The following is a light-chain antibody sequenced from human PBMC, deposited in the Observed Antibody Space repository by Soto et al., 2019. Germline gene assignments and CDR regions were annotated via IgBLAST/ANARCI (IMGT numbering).Light chain of an antibody. CDR1: SSDVGAYNY. J-gene: IGLJ2*01. Sequence: QSALTQPASVSGSPGQSITISCTGTSSDVGAYNYVSWYQQHPCKAPKLMIYDVTNRPSGVSSRFSGSKSGNTASLTISGLQAEDEADYYCSSYTRSTTLVVFGGGTKLTVL. CDR3: SSYTRSTTLVV. V-gene: IGLV2-14*01. CDR2: DVT.